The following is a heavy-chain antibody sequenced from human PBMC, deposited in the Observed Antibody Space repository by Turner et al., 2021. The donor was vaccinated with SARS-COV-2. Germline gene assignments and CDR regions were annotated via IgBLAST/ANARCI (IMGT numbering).Heavy chain of an antibody. CDR1: GYTLTELS. D-gene: IGHD5-18*01. Sequence: QVQLVQSGAEVKKPGASVKVSCKVSGYTLTELSMHWVRQAPGKGLEWMGWMNPNSGNTDYAQKFQGRVTMTMNTSISTAYMELSSLRSEDTAVYYCARLRYSYGYYYYYGMDVWGQGTTVTVSS. CDR2: MNPNSGNT. V-gene: IGHV1-8*01. CDR3: ARLRYSYGYYYYYGMDV. J-gene: IGHJ6*02.